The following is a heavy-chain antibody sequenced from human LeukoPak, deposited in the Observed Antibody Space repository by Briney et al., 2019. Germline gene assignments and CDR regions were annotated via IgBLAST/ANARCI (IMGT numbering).Heavy chain of an antibody. D-gene: IGHD3-10*01. CDR1: GYTLTELS. CDR2: FDPEDGET. J-gene: IGHJ4*02. V-gene: IGHV1-24*01. CDR3: ARVMVRGVNGLGY. Sequence: ASVKVSCKVSGYTLTELSMHWVRQAPGKGLEWMGGFDPEDGETIYAQKFQGRVTITADKSASTAYMELSSLRSEDTAVYYCARVMVRGVNGLGYWGQGTLVTVSS.